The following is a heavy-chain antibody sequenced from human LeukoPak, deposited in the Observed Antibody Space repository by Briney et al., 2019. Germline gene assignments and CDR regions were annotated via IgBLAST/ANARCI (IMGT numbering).Heavy chain of an antibody. J-gene: IGHJ4*02. CDR2: ITTSSSYT. CDR3: AKDRGSMVRGVIYYFDF. Sequence: GGSLRLSCAASGFSFSSYNMDWVRQTPGKGLEWISSITTSSSYTFYADSVKGRFTISRDNSKNILFLQMNSLRAEDTALYYCAKDRGSMVRGVIYYFDFWGQGALVTVSS. V-gene: IGHV3-21*04. D-gene: IGHD3-10*01. CDR1: GFSFSSYN.